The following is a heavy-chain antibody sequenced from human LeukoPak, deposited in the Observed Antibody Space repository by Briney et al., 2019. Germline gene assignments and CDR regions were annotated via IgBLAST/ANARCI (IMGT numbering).Heavy chain of an antibody. Sequence: GGSLRLSCAASGFTFSSYEMNWVRQAPGKGLEWVSYISSSGSTTYYADSVKGRFTISRDNAKNSLYLQMNSLRAEDTAVYYCARAPPVTPFDYWGQGTLVTVSS. J-gene: IGHJ4*02. D-gene: IGHD4-17*01. V-gene: IGHV3-48*03. CDR2: ISSSGSTT. CDR1: GFTFSSYE. CDR3: ARAPPVTPFDY.